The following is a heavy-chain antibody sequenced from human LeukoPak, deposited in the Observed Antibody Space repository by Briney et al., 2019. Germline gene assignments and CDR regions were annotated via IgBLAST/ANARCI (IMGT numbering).Heavy chain of an antibody. Sequence: SETLSLTCTVSGGYIITSGHYWGWIRQPPGKGLEWIGSVYYTGVTSTNPFFRSRMSISVDTSKNQFSLNLTSVTAADTAVYYCARSPFDDSSGLDYWGQGTLVTVSS. CDR2: VYYTGVT. D-gene: IGHD3-22*01. CDR1: GGYIITSGHY. J-gene: IGHJ4*02. CDR3: ARSPFDDSSGLDY. V-gene: IGHV4-39*07.